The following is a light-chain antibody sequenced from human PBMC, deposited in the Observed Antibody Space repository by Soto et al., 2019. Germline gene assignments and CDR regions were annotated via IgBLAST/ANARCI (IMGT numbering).Light chain of an antibody. CDR1: TNYVGGYNY. V-gene: IGLV2-8*01. CDR2: EVS. J-gene: IGLJ1*01. Sequence: LSQPPSTSGAPAHSVTLSCPGPTNYVGGYNYVSWYQQHPGKAPKLMIYEVSKRPSGVPDRFSGSKSGNTASLTVSWLQAEDEADYYCRSYAGSTKGVFGTGAKVT. CDR3: RSYAGSTKGV.